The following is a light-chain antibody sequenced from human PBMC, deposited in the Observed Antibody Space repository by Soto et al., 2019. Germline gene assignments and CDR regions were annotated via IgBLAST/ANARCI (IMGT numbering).Light chain of an antibody. CDR1: QGIRNE. Sequence: AIQMTQSPSSLSASVGDRVTITCRASQGIRNELGWYQQRPGKAPKLLIYAASTLESGVPSRFSASGSGTDFTLTISSLRPEDFATYYCLQYSNYPRTFGQGTKVEIK. V-gene: IGKV1-6*01. CDR2: AAS. J-gene: IGKJ1*01. CDR3: LQYSNYPRT.